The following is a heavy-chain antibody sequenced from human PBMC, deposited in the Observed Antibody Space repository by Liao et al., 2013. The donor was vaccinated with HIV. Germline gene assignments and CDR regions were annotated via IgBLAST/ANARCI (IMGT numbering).Heavy chain of an antibody. D-gene: IGHD6-13*01. CDR2: IYTSGST. CDR1: GGSISNFY. V-gene: IGHV4-4*07. Sequence: QVQLQESGPGLVKPSETLSLTCSVSGGSISNFYWSWIRQPAGKGLEWIGRIYTSGSTNYNPSLKSRVTMSVDTSKNQFSLKLSSVTAADTAVYYCARGDYSSWYFELWGRGTLVTVSS. J-gene: IGHJ2*01. CDR3: ARGDYSSWYFEL.